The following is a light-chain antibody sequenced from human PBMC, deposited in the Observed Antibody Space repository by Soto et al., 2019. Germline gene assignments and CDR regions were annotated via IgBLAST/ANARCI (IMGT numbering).Light chain of an antibody. CDR1: SNDIGGFNY. CDR3: SSFTGSTTWV. V-gene: IGLV2-14*01. CDR2: EVC. J-gene: IGLJ3*02. Sequence: QSVLTQPASVSGSPGQSITMFCTGTSNDIGGFNYVSWYQQHPGKAPKLIIYEVCNRPSGISDRFLGSKSANTASLTISGLQAEDEADYYCSSFTGSTTWVFGGGTKLTVL.